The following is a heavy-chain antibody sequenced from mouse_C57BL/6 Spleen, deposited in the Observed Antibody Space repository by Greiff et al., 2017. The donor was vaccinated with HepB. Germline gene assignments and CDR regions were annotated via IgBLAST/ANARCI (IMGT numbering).Heavy chain of an antibody. V-gene: IGHV10-1*01. J-gene: IGHJ4*01. CDR1: GFSFNTYA. CDR2: IRSKSNNYAT. Sequence: EVKLMESGGGLVQPKGSLKLSCAASGFSFNTYAMNWVRQAPGKGLEWVARIRSKSNNYATYYADSVKDRFTISRDDSESMLYLQMNNLKTEDTAMYYCVRGNYYGSSSYAMDYWGQGTSVTVSS. CDR3: VRGNYYGSSSYAMDY. D-gene: IGHD1-1*01.